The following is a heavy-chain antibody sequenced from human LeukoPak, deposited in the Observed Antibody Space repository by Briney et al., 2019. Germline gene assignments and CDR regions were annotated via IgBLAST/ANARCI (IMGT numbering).Heavy chain of an antibody. CDR1: GGSISSGGYS. Sequence: SQTLSLTCTVSGGSISSGGYSWSWIRQRPGKGLEWIGYIYYSGTTYYNPSLRSRVTISLDTSKNHFSLRLSSVTAADTAVYYCARSGPPNCSGGSCLFDYWGQGTLVTVSS. D-gene: IGHD2-15*01. CDR2: IYYSGTT. CDR3: ARSGPPNCSGGSCLFDY. J-gene: IGHJ4*02. V-gene: IGHV4-31*03.